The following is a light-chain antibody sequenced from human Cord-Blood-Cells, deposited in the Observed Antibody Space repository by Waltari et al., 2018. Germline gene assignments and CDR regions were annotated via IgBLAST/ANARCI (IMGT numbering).Light chain of an antibody. J-gene: IGKJ1*01. V-gene: IGKV3-20*01. Sequence: EIVLTPCPGTLSLSPGERATLSCRASQSVSSSYLAWYQQKPGQAPRLLIYGASSRATGIPDRFSGSVSGTDFTLTISRLEPEDFAVYYCQQYGSSPPETFGQGTKVEIK. CDR1: QSVSSSY. CDR2: GAS. CDR3: QQYGSSPPET.